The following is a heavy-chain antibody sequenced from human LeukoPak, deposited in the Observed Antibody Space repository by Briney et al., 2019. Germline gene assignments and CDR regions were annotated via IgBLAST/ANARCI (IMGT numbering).Heavy chain of an antibody. J-gene: IGHJ5*01. V-gene: IGHV3-23*01. CDR1: GFTFSSYA. D-gene: IGHD2-2*01. CDR3: ARIGHDLYQTFDS. Sequence: GGSLRLSCAASGFTFSSYAMSWVRQASGKGLEWVSAISGSGGSTYYADSVKGRFTISRDNAKNSVFLQMNSLRAEDTALYYCARIGHDLYQTFDSRGHGTLITVSS. CDR2: ISGSGGST.